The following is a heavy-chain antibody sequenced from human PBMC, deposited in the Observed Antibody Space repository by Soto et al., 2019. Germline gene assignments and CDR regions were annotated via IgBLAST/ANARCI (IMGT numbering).Heavy chain of an antibody. D-gene: IGHD3-10*01. V-gene: IGHV1-69*12. J-gene: IGHJ6*02. CDR3: ARGPTYYGSGRYSYYYYDGLGF. CDR2: IIPIFGTA. Sequence: VQLVQSGAEVKKPGSSVKVSCKASGGTFGSSAISWVRQAPGQGLEWMGGIIPIFGTANYAQKFQGRVTITADESTSTAYMELSSLRSEDTAVYYCARGPTYYGSGRYSYYYYDGLGFWGQGTTVTVSS. CDR1: GGTFGSSA.